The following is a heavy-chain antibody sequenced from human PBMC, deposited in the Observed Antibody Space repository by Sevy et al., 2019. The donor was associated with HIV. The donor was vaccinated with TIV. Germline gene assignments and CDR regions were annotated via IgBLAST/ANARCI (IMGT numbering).Heavy chain of an antibody. CDR2: ISGSGSTI. CDR3: ARDHVKDGDLGDYYYYAMHV. CDR1: GFTLSDYY. J-gene: IGHJ6*02. Sequence: GGSLRLSCAASGFTLSDYYMSWIRQAPGKGLEWVSYISGSGSTIYYADSVKGRFTISRDNAKNSLSLQMNSLRAEDTAVYFCARDHVKDGDLGDYYYYAMHVWGQGTTVTVSS. V-gene: IGHV3-11*01. D-gene: IGHD4-17*01.